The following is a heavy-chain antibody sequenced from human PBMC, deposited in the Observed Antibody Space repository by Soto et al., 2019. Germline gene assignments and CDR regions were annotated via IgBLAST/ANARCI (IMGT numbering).Heavy chain of an antibody. Sequence: EVQLLESGGGLVLPGGSLRLSCAASGFTFSNYAMTWIRQVPGKGLEWVSGVTSASSITNYADSVKGRFIISRDNSKNTVYLQLNGLRTEDTAVYYCAKDVHYDSSGGLDYWGQGTLVTVSS. CDR1: GFTFSNYA. CDR3: AKDVHYDSSGGLDY. D-gene: IGHD3-22*01. CDR2: VTSASSIT. V-gene: IGHV3-23*01. J-gene: IGHJ4*02.